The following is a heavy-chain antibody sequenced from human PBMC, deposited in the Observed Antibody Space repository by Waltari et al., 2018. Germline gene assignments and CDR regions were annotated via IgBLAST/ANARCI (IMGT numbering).Heavy chain of an antibody. CDR3: ARAFGGNLAGFDY. CDR2: ISSSSSYI. Sequence: EVQLVESGGGLVKPGGSLRLSCAASGFTFSSNSMNWVRQAPGKGLEWVSSISSSSSYIYYADSVKGRFTISRDNAKNSLYLQMNSLRAEDTAVYYCARAFGGNLAGFDYWGQGTLVTVSS. D-gene: IGHD2-15*01. V-gene: IGHV3-21*01. J-gene: IGHJ4*02. CDR1: GFTFSSNS.